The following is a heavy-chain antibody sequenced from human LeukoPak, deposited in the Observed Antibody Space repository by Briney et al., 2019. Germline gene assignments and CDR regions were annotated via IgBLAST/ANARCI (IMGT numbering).Heavy chain of an antibody. D-gene: IGHD6-19*01. CDR2: ISDSGDST. V-gene: IGHV3-23*01. CDR1: EFTFSRYA. Sequence: GESLRLSCAASEFTFSRYAMSWVRQAPGKGLEWVSAISDSGDSTNYADSVKGRFTISRDNSKNTLYLQMNSLRAEDTAVYYCAKIWGSYRSGDFDYWGQGTLVTVSS. CDR3: AKIWGSYRSGDFDY. J-gene: IGHJ4*02.